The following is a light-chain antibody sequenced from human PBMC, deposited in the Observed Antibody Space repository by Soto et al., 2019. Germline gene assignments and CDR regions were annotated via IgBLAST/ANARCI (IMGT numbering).Light chain of an antibody. CDR3: QQYKDSMWT. CDR1: QTVERW. J-gene: IGKJ1*01. CDR2: DVS. V-gene: IGKV1-5*01. Sequence: DIKMTPSPTTLLAPMGXRRSTPRXASQTVERWLVWYQQKPGKAPNLLISDVSSLEGGVPSRFSGSGSATEFTLTSSGLQPDDFATYYCQQYKDSMWTFGQGTKVDIK.